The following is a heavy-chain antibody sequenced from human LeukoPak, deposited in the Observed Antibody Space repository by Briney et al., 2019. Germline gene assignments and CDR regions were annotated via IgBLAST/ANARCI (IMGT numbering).Heavy chain of an antibody. CDR2: IYYSGST. CDR1: GGSISSGGYY. V-gene: IGHV4-31*03. CDR3: ARDPTLTTGAPSKDDVGY. D-gene: IGHD4-11*01. Sequence: SETLSLTCTVSGGSISSGGYYWSWIRRHPRKGLEWIGYIYYSGSTYYNPSLKSRVTISVDTSKNQFSLKLSSVTAADTAVYYCARDPTLTTGAPSKDDVGYWGQGTLVTVSS. J-gene: IGHJ4*02.